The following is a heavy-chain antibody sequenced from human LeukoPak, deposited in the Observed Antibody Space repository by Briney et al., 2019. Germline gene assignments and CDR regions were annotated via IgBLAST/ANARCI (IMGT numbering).Heavy chain of an antibody. CDR2: INWNGGST. V-gene: IGHV3-20*04. J-gene: IGHJ4*02. D-gene: IGHD3-3*01. CDR1: GFTFDDYG. CDR3: ARDGYDFWSAIHLDY. Sequence: GGSLRLSCAASGFTFDDYGMSWVRQAPGKGLEGGSCINWNGGSTGYADSVKGRFTISRDNAKNSLYLQMNSLRAEDTAVYYCARDGYDFWSAIHLDYWGQGTLVTVSS.